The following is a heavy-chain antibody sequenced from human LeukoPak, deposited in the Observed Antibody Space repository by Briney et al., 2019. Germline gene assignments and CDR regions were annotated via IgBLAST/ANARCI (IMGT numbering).Heavy chain of an antibody. J-gene: IGHJ4*02. CDR3: ARHGASGSYLYYFDY. CDR2: IYHSGST. Sequence: SETLSLTCTVPGGSISSYYWSWIRQTPRKGLEWIGYIYHSGSTNYNPSLKSRVTISVDTSKNQFSLKLSSVIAADTAVYFCARHGASGSYLYYFDYWGQGTLVTVSS. V-gene: IGHV4-59*08. CDR1: GGSISSYY. D-gene: IGHD1-26*01.